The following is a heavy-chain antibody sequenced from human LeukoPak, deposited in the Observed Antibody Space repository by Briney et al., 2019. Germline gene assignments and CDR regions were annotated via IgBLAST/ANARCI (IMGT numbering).Heavy chain of an antibody. D-gene: IGHD1-26*01. V-gene: IGHV4-34*01. CDR1: GGPFSGYY. CDR3: AGLGATVC. CDR2: INHSGST. Sequence: SETLSLTCAVYGGPFSGYYWSWIRQPPGKGLEWIGEINHSGSTNYNPSLKSRVTISVDTSKNQFSLKLSSVTAADTAVYYCAGLGATVCWGQGTLVTVSS. J-gene: IGHJ4*02.